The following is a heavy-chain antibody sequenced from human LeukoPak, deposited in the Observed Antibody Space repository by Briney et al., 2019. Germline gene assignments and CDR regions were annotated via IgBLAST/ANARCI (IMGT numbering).Heavy chain of an antibody. Sequence: GGSLRLSCAASGFTFNGHSMHWVRQAPGKGLEWVAHISYDGSNTFFADSVKGRFTISRDNSRYTVYLQMNSLRREDTAFYYCVRRAAYYDSSGYLAPDYYFDLWGQGTLVTVSS. V-gene: IGHV3-30*04. CDR1: GFTFNGHS. CDR2: ISYDGSNT. CDR3: VRRAAYYDSSGYLAPDYYFDL. J-gene: IGHJ4*02. D-gene: IGHD3-22*01.